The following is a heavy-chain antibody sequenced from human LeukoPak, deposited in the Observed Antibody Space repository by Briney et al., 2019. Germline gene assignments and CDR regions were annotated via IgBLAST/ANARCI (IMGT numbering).Heavy chain of an antibody. CDR1: GGSISSYY. Sequence: SETLSLTCTVSGGSISSYYWSWIRQPPGKGREWIGYFYYSGSTNYNPSLKSRVTISVDTSKNQFSLKLSSVTAADTAVYYCARRASSGYYYLEDWGQGTLVTVSS. J-gene: IGHJ4*02. D-gene: IGHD3-22*01. CDR2: FYYSGST. CDR3: ARRASSGYYYLED. V-gene: IGHV4-59*08.